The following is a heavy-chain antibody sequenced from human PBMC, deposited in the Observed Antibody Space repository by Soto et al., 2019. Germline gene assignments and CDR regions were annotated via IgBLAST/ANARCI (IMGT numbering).Heavy chain of an antibody. CDR2: IYYSGST. CDR1: GGSISSSSYY. V-gene: IGHV4-39*01. Sequence: QLQLQESGPGLVKPSETLSLTCTVSGGSISSSSYYWGWIRQPPGKGLEWIGSIYYSGSTYYNPSLKSRVTITVDTSKNQFSLKLSSVTAADTAVYYCAKNSAIAVAGTNGWFDPWGQGTLVTVSS. D-gene: IGHD6-19*01. CDR3: AKNSAIAVAGTNGWFDP. J-gene: IGHJ5*02.